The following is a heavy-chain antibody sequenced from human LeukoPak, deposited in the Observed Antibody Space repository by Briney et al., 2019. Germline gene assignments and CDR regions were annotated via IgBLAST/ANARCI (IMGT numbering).Heavy chain of an antibody. D-gene: IGHD4-17*01. J-gene: IGHJ4*02. CDR1: GFTFSTYS. CDR3: ARGASTTPFDY. CDR2: ISSSSSYI. V-gene: IGHV3-21*01. Sequence: PGGSLRLSCAASGFTFSTYSMNWVRQAPGKGLEWVSSISSSSSYIYYADSVKGRFTISRDNAKNSLYLQMNSLRAEDTAVYYCARGASTTPFDYWGQGTLVTVSS.